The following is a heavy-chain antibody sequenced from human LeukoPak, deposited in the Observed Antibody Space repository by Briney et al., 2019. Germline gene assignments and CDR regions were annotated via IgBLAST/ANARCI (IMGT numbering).Heavy chain of an antibody. J-gene: IGHJ4*02. CDR3: TADIETGTTIICGY. V-gene: IGHV3-23*01. Sequence: PGGSLRLSCAASGFTFSSYAMSWVRQAPGKGLEWVSAISGSGGSTYYADSVKGRFTISRDNSKNTLYLQMNSLKTEDTAVYYCTADIETGTTIICGYWGQGTLVTVSS. D-gene: IGHD1-7*01. CDR1: GFTFSSYA. CDR2: ISGSGGST.